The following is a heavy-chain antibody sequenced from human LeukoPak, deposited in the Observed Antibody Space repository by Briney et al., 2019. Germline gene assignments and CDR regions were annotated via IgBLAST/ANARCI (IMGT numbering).Heavy chain of an antibody. CDR3: ARRLAAAGAFDI. D-gene: IGHD6-13*01. V-gene: IGHV4-61*02. CDR1: GGSISSSSYY. Sequence: SETLSLTCTVSGGSISSSSYYWGWIRQPAGKGLEWIGRIYTSGSTNYNPSLKSRVTMSVDTSKNQFSLKLSSVTAADTAVYYCARRLAAAGAFDIWGQGTMVTVSS. J-gene: IGHJ3*02. CDR2: IYTSGST.